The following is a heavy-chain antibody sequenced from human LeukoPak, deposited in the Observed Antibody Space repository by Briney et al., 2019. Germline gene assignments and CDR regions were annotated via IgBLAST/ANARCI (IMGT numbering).Heavy chain of an antibody. CDR1: GYTFTTYW. D-gene: IGHD4-17*01. CDR3: ARWGTVARFIVDY. Sequence: GESLQISCKGSGYTFTTYWIGWVRPMPGKGREWMGIVYPGNSDTRYSPSFQGQVTISADKSTGTAYLQLSRLKASDTAMYYCARWGTVARFIVDYWGQGTLVTVSS. J-gene: IGHJ4*02. CDR2: VYPGNSDT. V-gene: IGHV5-51*01.